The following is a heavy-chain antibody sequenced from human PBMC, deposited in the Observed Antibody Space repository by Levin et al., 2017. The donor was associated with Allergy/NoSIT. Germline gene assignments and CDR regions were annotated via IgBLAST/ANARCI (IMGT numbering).Heavy chain of an antibody. CDR3: AAAYYVDTSGFDY. V-gene: IGHV3-23*01. D-gene: IGHD3-22*01. J-gene: IGHJ4*02. CDR2: IASYGDER. CDR1: GFTFRSSS. Sequence: LSLTCATSGFTFRSSSMSWVRQAPGKGLEWVAGIASYGDERYYADSVKGRFTISRDVSENTLFLQMTSLTAEDTALYYCAAAYYVDTSGFDYWGQGTQVKVSS.